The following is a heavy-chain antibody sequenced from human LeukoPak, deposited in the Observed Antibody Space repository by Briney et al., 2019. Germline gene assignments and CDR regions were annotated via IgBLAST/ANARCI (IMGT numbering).Heavy chain of an antibody. Sequence: ASVKVSCKASGYTLTSYDINWVRQATGQGLEWMGWMNPSSGKTGYAQKFQGRISMTRNTSISTAYMELSSLRSEDTAVYYCARETSSRYFDYWGQGTLVTVSS. J-gene: IGHJ4*02. CDR1: GYTLTSYD. CDR3: ARETSSRYFDY. V-gene: IGHV1-8*01. CDR2: MNPSSGKT.